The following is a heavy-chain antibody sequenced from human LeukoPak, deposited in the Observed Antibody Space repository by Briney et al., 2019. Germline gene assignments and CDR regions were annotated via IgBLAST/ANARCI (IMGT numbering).Heavy chain of an antibody. V-gene: IGHV3-21*01. CDR2: ISSSSSYI. CDR1: GFSLSSHS. D-gene: IGHD5-12*01. Sequence: AGGSLRLSCAGSGFSLSSHSMNWVRQAPGKGLEWVSSISSSSSYIYYADSVKGRFTISRDNAKKSLSLQMNSLRAEDTAVYYCARGPSGYHNTGGQGTLVTVSS. J-gene: IGHJ4*02. CDR3: ARGPSGYHNT.